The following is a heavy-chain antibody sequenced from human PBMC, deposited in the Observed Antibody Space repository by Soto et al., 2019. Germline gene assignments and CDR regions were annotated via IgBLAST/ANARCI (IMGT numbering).Heavy chain of an antibody. V-gene: IGHV4-30-4*01. CDR2: IYNNEST. CDR3: ARDGAASGSLFVFEI. Sequence: QVQLQESGPGLVKPSQTLSLICSVSGGSISGGKYYWSWIRQPPGKGLEWIGYIYNNESTDYNPSLKSRSSMSVDTSKNQSSLKLTSVTAADTAVYYCARDGAASGSLFVFEIWGQGTSVIVSS. D-gene: IGHD3-10*01. J-gene: IGHJ3*02. CDR1: GGSISGGKYY.